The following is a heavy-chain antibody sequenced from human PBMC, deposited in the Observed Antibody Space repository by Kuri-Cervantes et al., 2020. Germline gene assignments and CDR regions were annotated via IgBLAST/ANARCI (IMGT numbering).Heavy chain of an antibody. CDR2: IYLSGNT. CDR3: ARDREYWYFDL. Sequence: SETLSLTCTVSGYSISSGYYWGWIRQPPGKGLEWIGSIYLSGNTYYNPSLQSRVTISVDTSKNQFSLKLSSVTAADTAVYYCARDREYWYFDLWGRGTLVTVSS. J-gene: IGHJ2*01. V-gene: IGHV4-38-2*02. CDR1: GYSISSGYY.